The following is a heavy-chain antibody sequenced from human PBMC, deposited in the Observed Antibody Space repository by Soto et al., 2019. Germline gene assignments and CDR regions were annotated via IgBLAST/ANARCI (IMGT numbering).Heavy chain of an antibody. CDR3: VRGGGGGLFEH. V-gene: IGHV3-11*06. CDR2: ISPKSTYR. Sequence: LRLSCPTSGFPFSDYCMSWIRQAPGKGLEWLSHISPKSTYRNYADSVKGRFTISRDNTKSSLFLQMNSLGVEDTAVYYCVRGGGGGLFEHWGQGVLVTVSS. D-gene: IGHD2-21*01. CDR1: GFPFSDYC. J-gene: IGHJ4*02.